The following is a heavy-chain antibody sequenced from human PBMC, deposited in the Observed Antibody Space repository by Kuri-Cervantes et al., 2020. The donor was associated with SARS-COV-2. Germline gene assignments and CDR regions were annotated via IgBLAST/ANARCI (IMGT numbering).Heavy chain of an antibody. V-gene: IGHV3-53*01. Sequence: GESLKISCAASGFTVSSNYMSWVRQAPGKGLEWVSVIYSGGSTYYADPVKGRFTISRDNSKNTLYLQMNSLRAEDTAVYYCAKVKSPFWRDYSHYYMDVWGKGTTVTVSS. D-gene: IGHD3-3*01. J-gene: IGHJ6*03. CDR1: GFTVSSNY. CDR3: AKVKSPFWRDYSHYYMDV. CDR2: IYSGGST.